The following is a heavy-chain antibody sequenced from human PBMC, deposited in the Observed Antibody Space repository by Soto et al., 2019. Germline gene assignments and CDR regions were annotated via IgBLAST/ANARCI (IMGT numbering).Heavy chain of an antibody. V-gene: IGHV3-74*01. Sequence: GGSLRLSCAASGFTFSSYWMHWVRQAPGKGLVWVSRINSDGSSTSYADSVKGRFTISRDNAKKTLYLQMNSLRAEDTAVYYCARDLRIAVAGPYYYYYGMDVWGQGTTVTVSS. CDR1: GFTFSSYW. CDR2: INSDGSST. J-gene: IGHJ6*02. CDR3: ARDLRIAVAGPYYYYYGMDV. D-gene: IGHD6-19*01.